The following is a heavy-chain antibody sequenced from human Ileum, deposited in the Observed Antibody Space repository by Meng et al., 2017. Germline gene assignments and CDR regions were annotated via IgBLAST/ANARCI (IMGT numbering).Heavy chain of an antibody. D-gene: IGHD4-23*01. CDR1: GFPFSSNW. CDR3: AKDLRWNALDI. CDR2: INTDGSGT. V-gene: IGHV3-74*01. Sequence: GESLKISCAASGFPFSSNWMNWVRQTPGKGLVWVSRINTDGSGTNYADSVKGRFTTSRENAKNTLYLEMTSLRGDGTAVYYCAKDLRWNALDIWGQGTMVTVSS. J-gene: IGHJ3*02.